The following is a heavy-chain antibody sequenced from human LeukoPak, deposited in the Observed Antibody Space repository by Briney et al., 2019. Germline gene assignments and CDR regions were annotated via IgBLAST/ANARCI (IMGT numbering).Heavy chain of an antibody. V-gene: IGHV1-46*01. CDR1: GYTFTSYY. Sequence: ASVKVSCKASGYTFTSYYMHWVRQAPGQGLEWMGIINPSGGSTSYAQKFQGRVTMTRDTSTSTVYMELSSLRSEDTAVFYCARDSSDIRSLIAHWGQGTLVTVSS. D-gene: IGHD2-15*01. CDR2: INPSGGST. J-gene: IGHJ1*01. CDR3: ARDSSDIRSLIAH.